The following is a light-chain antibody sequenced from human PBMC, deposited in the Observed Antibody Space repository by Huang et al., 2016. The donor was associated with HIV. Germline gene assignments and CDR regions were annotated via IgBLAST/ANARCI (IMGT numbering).Light chain of an antibody. V-gene: IGKV3-20*01. CDR3: QQYDTSRRT. CDR2: DAS. Sequence: EVVLTQSPGTLSLSPGERATLSCRATQSVNRHLAWYQQKPGQAPRLLMYDASTRAIGVPDRFSGSGSGTDFTLTISRLEPEDFAVYYCQQYDTSRRTFGQGTKVEF. CDR1: QSVNRH. J-gene: IGKJ1*01.